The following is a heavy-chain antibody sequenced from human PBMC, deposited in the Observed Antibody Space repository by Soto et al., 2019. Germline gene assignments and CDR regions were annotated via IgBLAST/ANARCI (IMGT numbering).Heavy chain of an antibody. CDR2: ISSSGSTI. CDR1: GFTFSSYE. D-gene: IGHD4-17*01. CDR3: ARDSDDYGDYYFDY. J-gene: IGHJ4*02. Sequence: PGGSLRLSCAASGFTFSSYEMNWVRQAPGKGLEWVSYISSSGSTIYYADSVKGRFTISRDNAKNSLYLQMNSLRAEDTAVYYCARDSDDYGDYYFDYWGQGTLVTVSS. V-gene: IGHV3-48*03.